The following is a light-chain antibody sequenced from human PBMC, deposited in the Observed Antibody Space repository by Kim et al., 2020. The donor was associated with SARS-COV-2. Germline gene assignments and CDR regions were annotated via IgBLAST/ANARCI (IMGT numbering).Light chain of an antibody. CDR1: NWDNKY. CDR2: HDS. CDR3: QAWDNNTEV. J-gene: IGLJ3*02. V-gene: IGLV3-1*01. Sequence: VSPGQTAHRTCSGDNWDNKYVCWYQQPPSHSTLLVIYHDSQRTPGNPERFSCSNADSTVTLTLRVTQALDVADYCCQAWDNNTEVFGGGTQLTVL.